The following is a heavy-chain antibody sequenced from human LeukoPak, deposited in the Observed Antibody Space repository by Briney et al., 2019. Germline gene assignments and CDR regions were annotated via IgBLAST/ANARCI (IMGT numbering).Heavy chain of an antibody. D-gene: IGHD6-25*01. CDR3: ARDSGGSGFDS. V-gene: IGHV3-33*08. Sequence: PGGSLRLSCAASGFTFSSYAMSWVRQAPGKGLEWVAVIYYDGSNKYYADSVKGRFTISRDNSKNTLYLQMNSLRAEDAAVYYCARDSGGSGFDSWGQGTLVTASS. CDR1: GFTFSSYA. J-gene: IGHJ4*02. CDR2: IYYDGSNK.